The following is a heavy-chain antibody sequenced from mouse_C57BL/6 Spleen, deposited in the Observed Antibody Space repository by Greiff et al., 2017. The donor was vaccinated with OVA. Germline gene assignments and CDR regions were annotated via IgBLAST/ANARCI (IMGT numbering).Heavy chain of an antibody. CDR2: ISDGGSYT. CDR3: ARDRRYSNYGYAMDY. Sequence: EVQGVESGGGLVKPGGSLKLSCAASGFTFSSYAMSWVRQTPEKRLEWVATISDGGSYTYYPDNVKGRFTISRDNAKNNLYLQMSHLKSEDTAMYYCARDRRYSNYGYAMDYWGQGTSVTVSS. J-gene: IGHJ4*01. D-gene: IGHD2-5*01. V-gene: IGHV5-4*01. CDR1: GFTFSSYA.